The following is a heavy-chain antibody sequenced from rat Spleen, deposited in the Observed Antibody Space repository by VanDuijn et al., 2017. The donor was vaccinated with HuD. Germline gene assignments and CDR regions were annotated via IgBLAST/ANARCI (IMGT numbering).Heavy chain of an antibody. CDR3: ARHGYDGSYYYWDY. CDR1: GFTFNNYW. CDR2: ISPSGGST. Sequence: EVQLVESGGGLVQPGRSLKLSCAASGFTFNNYWMSWIRQAPKKGLEWVASISPSGGSTYYRDSVKGRFTVSRDNAKSSLYLQMDSLRSEDTATYYCARHGYDGSYYYWDYWGQGVMVTVSS. J-gene: IGHJ2*01. V-gene: IGHV5-25*01. D-gene: IGHD1-12*02.